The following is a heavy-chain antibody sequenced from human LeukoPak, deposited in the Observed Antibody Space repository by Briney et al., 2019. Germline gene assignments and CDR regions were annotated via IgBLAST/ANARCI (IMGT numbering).Heavy chain of an antibody. D-gene: IGHD6-19*01. J-gene: IGHJ5*02. Sequence: SETLSLTCTVSGGSISSSSYYWGWIRQPPGKGLECIGSIYYSGSAYYNPSLKSRVTISVDTSKNQFSLKLSSVTAADTAVYYCARALLSSGWGGVWFDPWGQGTLVTVSS. V-gene: IGHV4-39*07. CDR3: ARALLSSGWGGVWFDP. CDR2: IYYSGSA. CDR1: GGSISSSSYY.